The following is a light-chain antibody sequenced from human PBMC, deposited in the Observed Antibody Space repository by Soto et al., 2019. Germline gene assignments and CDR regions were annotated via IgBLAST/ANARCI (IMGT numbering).Light chain of an antibody. V-gene: IGLV1-51*01. Sequence: QSVLTQPTSVSAAPGQKVTISCSGSRSNLGNNYVSWFQQLPGTAPKLLIYDNDKRPSGIPDRFSGSKSGTSATLGITGLQTGDEADYYCGTWDTSLSAVVFGGGTKLTVL. J-gene: IGLJ2*01. CDR2: DND. CDR1: RSNLGNNY. CDR3: GTWDTSLSAVV.